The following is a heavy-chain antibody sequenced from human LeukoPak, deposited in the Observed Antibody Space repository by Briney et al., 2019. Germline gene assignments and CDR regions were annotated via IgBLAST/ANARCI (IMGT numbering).Heavy chain of an antibody. CDR1: GYSISGGYY. Sequence: PSETLPLTCTVSGYSISGGYYWGWIRQPPGKGLEWIGNIYSSGSTYYNASLQSRVTISIDTSKNQFSLRLNSVTAADTAMYYCAKSGGYGLIDYWGQGTRVTVSS. J-gene: IGHJ4*02. V-gene: IGHV4-38-2*02. CDR2: IYSSGST. CDR3: AKSGGYGLIDY. D-gene: IGHD1-26*01.